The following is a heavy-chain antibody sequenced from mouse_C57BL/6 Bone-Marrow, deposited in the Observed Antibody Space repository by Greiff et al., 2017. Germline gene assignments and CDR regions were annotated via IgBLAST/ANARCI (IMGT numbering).Heavy chain of an antibody. J-gene: IGHJ4*01. CDR2: FYPSSGNT. CDR3: ARLPIYYYAMDY. Sequence: VQRVESGAELARPGASVKLSCKASGYTFTSYGISWVKQRNGQGLEWIGKFYPSSGNTYYNEKFKGKATLTVDKSSITVYMELRSLTSEDSAVYFCARLPIYYYAMDYWGQGTSVTVSS. D-gene: IGHD6-5*01. V-gene: IGHV1-81*01. CDR1: GYTFTSYG.